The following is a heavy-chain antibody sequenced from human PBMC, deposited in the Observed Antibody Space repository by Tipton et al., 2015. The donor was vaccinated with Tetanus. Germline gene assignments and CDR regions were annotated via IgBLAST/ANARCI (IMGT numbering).Heavy chain of an antibody. V-gene: IGHV3-74*01. J-gene: IGHJ4*02. CDR3: VHLFGRPSGVV. CDR2: INSDGSST. D-gene: IGHD3-10*01. Sequence: SLRLSCAASEFSFSSYWMHWVRQVPGRGLVWVSRINSDGSSTDYADSVKGRFTISRDNGRDSLFLHMNSLRPNDTAFYYCVHLFGRPSGVVWGQGTQVTVSS. CDR1: EFSFSSYW.